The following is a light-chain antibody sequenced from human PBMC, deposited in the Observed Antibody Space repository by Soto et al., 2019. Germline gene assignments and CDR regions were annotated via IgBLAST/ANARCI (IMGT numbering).Light chain of an antibody. Sequence: EIVMTQSPATLSVSPGERATLSCRASQNVKSALAWYQQKPGQAPRLLLYGASTRATGIPDRFSGSGSGTDFTLTISRLETEDFAVFYCQQYGTSEIIFGQGTRLEI. J-gene: IGKJ5*01. CDR1: QNVKSA. CDR2: GAS. V-gene: IGKV3-15*01. CDR3: QQYGTSEII.